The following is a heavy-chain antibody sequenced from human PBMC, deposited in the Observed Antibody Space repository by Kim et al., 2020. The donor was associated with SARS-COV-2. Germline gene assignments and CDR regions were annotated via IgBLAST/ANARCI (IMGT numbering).Heavy chain of an antibody. CDR3: ARHVLGAAAYSRFVASPDFDY. CDR1: GYSFTSYW. CDR2: IYPGDSDT. V-gene: IGHV5-51*01. J-gene: IGHJ4*02. Sequence: GESLKISCKGSGYSFTSYWIGWVRQMPGKGLEWMGIIYPGDSDTRYSPSFQGQVTISADKSISTAYLQWSSLKASDTAMYYCARHVLGAAAYSRFVASPDFDYWGQGTLVTVSS. D-gene: IGHD6-13*01.